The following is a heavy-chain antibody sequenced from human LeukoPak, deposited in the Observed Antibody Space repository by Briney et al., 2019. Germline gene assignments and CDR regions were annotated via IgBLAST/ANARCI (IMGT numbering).Heavy chain of an antibody. V-gene: IGHV3-7*01. Sequence: PGGSLRLSCAASGFTFDSNSMSWVRQAPGKGLEWVANIKQDGSEKYYVDSVKGRFTISRDNAKNSLYLQMNSLRAEDTAVYYCAKNWGSLDYWGQGTLVTVSS. J-gene: IGHJ4*02. CDR1: GFTFDSNS. CDR3: AKNWGSLDY. CDR2: IKQDGSEK. D-gene: IGHD7-27*01.